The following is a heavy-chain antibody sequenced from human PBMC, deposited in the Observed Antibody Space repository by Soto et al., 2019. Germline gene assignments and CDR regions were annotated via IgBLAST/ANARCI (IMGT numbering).Heavy chain of an antibody. Sequence: SVKVSCKASGGTFSSYAISWVRQAPGQGLEWMGGIIPIFGTANYAQKFQGRVTITADESTSTAYMELSSLGSEDTAVYYCARANGKITMIVVALYGMDVWGQGTTVTVSS. V-gene: IGHV1-69*13. D-gene: IGHD3-22*01. CDR2: IIPIFGTA. CDR3: ARANGKITMIVVALYGMDV. J-gene: IGHJ6*02. CDR1: GGTFSSYA.